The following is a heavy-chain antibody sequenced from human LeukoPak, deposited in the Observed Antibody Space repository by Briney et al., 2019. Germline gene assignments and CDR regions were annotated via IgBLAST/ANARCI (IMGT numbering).Heavy chain of an antibody. V-gene: IGHV3-11*01. CDR3: ARSIGLTGGGVDV. D-gene: IGHD3-9*01. CDR1: GFTLSDYN. Sequence: PGGSLRLSCAASGFTLSDYNMNWVRQAPGKGLEWVSYITDSGSTIHYADSVKGRLTISRDNAKNSLYLQMNSLRAEDTAVYYCARSIGLTGGGVDVWGQGTTVTVSS. J-gene: IGHJ6*02. CDR2: ITDSGSTI.